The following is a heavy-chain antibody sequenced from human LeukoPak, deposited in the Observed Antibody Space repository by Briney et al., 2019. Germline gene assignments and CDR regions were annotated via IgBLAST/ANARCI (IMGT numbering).Heavy chain of an antibody. V-gene: IGHV4-59*08. Sequence: SETLSLTCTVSGGSISSYYWSWIRQPPGKGLEWIGYIYYSGSTNYNPSLKSRVTISVDTSKNQFSLKLSSVTAADTAVYYCARHKWLTSDAFDIWGQGTMVTVSS. CDR3: ARHKWLTSDAFDI. CDR2: IYYSGST. J-gene: IGHJ3*02. CDR1: GGSISSYY. D-gene: IGHD5-24*01.